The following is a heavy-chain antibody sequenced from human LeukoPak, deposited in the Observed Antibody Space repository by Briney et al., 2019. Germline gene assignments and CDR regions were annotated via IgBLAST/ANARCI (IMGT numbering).Heavy chain of an antibody. CDR3: AGGLSPSGDFSFGY. CDR2: IYTSGTT. CDR1: GGSISSYY. Sequence: PSETLSLTCAVSGGSISSYYWSWIRQPAGKGLEWIGRIYTSGTTNYNPSLKSRVTMSVDTSKNQFSLNLNSVTAADTAVYYCAGGLSPSGDFSFGYWGQGTLVTVSS. D-gene: IGHD4-17*01. V-gene: IGHV4-4*07. J-gene: IGHJ4*02.